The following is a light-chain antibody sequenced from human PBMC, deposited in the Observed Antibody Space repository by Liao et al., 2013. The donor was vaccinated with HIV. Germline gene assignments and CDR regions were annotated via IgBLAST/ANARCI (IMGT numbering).Light chain of an antibody. CDR2: YDN. Sequence: SYVLTQPPSVSVAPGKTARITCGGKNIGSKSVHWYQQKPGQAPILVIYYDNDRPSGIPDRFSGFNSGNTATLTVSRVAGGDEADYYCHVWDSGTEVFGGGTKLTVL. CDR3: HVWDSGTEV. V-gene: IGLV3-21*04. J-gene: IGLJ3*02. CDR1: NIGSKS.